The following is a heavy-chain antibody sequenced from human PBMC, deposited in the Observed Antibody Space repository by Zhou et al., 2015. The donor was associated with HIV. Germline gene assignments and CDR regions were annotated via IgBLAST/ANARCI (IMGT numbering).Heavy chain of an antibody. CDR2: IIPIFGTA. J-gene: IGHJ6*02. Sequence: QVQLVQSGAEVKKPGSSVKVSCKASGGTFSSYAISWVRQAPGQGLEWMGGIIPIFGTANYAQKFQGRVTITADKSTSTAYMELSSLRSEDTAVYYCAAPXRYSGSYYVVYYYYGMDVWGQGTTVTVSS. V-gene: IGHV1-69*06. CDR3: AAPXRYSGSYYVVYYYYGMDV. D-gene: IGHD1-26*01. CDR1: GGTFSSYA.